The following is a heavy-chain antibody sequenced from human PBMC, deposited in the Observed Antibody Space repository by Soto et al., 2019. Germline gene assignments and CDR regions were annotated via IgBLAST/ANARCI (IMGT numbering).Heavy chain of an antibody. Sequence: SETLSLTCTVSGGSISSTTYYWGWIRQPPGKGLEWIGSIHYSGSTYYNPSLKSRVTISVDTSKNQFSLNLSSVTAADTAVYFCARPYGSGSSPSYYNGMDVWGLGTTVTVSS. CDR1: GGSISSTTYY. D-gene: IGHD3-10*01. CDR3: ARPYGSGSSPSYYNGMDV. CDR2: IHYSGST. V-gene: IGHV4-39*01. J-gene: IGHJ6*02.